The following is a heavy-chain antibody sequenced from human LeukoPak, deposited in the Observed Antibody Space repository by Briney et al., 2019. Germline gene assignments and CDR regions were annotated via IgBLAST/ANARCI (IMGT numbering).Heavy chain of an antibody. D-gene: IGHD3-22*01. V-gene: IGHV5-51*01. Sequence: GESLKISCKSSGYTFPNYWIGWVRQMPGKGLEYMGIIYPGDSETIYSPSFQGQVTMSAEKSISTAYLQWSSLKASDTAMYYCARGSRVFAHYDSSGYYSAFDIWGQGTMVTVSS. CDR3: ARGSRVFAHYDSSGYYSAFDI. CDR2: IYPGDSET. CDR1: GYTFPNYW. J-gene: IGHJ3*02.